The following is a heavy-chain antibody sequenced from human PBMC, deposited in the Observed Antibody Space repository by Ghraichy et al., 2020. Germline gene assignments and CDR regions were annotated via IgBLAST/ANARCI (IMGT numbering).Heavy chain of an antibody. CDR1: GGSVSSGSYY. D-gene: IGHD3-9*01. V-gene: IGHV4-61*01. CDR2: IYYSGST. Sequence: SETLSLTCTVSGGSVSSGSYYWSWIRQPPGKGLEWIGYIYYSGSTNYNPSLKSRVTISVDTSKNQFSLKLSSVTAADTAVYYCARTSYDILTGGVYGMDVWGQGTTVTVSS. J-gene: IGHJ6*02. CDR3: ARTSYDILTGGVYGMDV.